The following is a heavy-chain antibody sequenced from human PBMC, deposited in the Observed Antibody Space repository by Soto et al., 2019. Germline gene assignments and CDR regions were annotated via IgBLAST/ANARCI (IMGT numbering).Heavy chain of an antibody. Sequence: QVQLVQSGAEVKKPGASVKVSCKASGYTFTSYDINWVRQATGQVLEWMGWMNPNSGNTGYAQNFQGRVTMTRKTSIITAYLERSRLRSETTDVEYCASGGVFLSAATTYPFDYWGQGTLVTVSS. D-gene: IGHD6-13*01. CDR1: GYTFTSYD. CDR2: MNPNSGNT. V-gene: IGHV1-8*01. CDR3: ASGGVFLSAATTYPFDY. J-gene: IGHJ4*02.